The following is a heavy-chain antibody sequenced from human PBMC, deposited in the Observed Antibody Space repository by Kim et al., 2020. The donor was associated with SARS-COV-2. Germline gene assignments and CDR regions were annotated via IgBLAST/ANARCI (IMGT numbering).Heavy chain of an antibody. J-gene: IGHJ6*02. Sequence: SETLSLTCTVSGGSISSYYWSWIRQPPGKGLEWIGYIYYSGSTNYNPSLKSRVTISVDTSKNQFSLKLSSVTAADTAVYYCARDRPTSYYGMDVWGQGTTVTVSS. CDR1: GGSISSYY. CDR3: ARDRPTSYYGMDV. CDR2: IYYSGST. V-gene: IGHV4-59*13.